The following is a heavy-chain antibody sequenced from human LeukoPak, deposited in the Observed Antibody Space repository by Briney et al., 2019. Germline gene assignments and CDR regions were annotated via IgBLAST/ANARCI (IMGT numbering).Heavy chain of an antibody. CDR3: ARAWIMVTSHLDF. D-gene: IGHD2-21*02. CDR1: GGTFSSYA. V-gene: IGHV1-69*04. J-gene: IGHJ4*02. CDR2: IIPILGIA. Sequence: SVKVSCKASGGTFSSYAISWVRQAPGQGLEWMGRIIPILGIANYAQKFQGRVTMTTDTSTNIAYMELRSLRSDDTAMYYCARAWIMVTSHLDFWGQGTLVTVSS.